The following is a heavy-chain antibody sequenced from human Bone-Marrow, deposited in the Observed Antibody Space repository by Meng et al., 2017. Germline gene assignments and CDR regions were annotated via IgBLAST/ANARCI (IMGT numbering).Heavy chain of an antibody. D-gene: IGHD6-13*01. Sequence: QGQPQVSGPGLWKPSGPLSLACAVSGGSISSSNGWSWVRQPPGKGLEWIGEIYHSGSTNYNPSLKSRVTISVDKSKNQFSLKLSSVTAADTAVYYCARGSSSSWPNFDYWGQGTLVTVSS. V-gene: IGHV4-4*02. CDR3: ARGSSSSWPNFDY. CDR1: GGSISSSNG. J-gene: IGHJ4*02. CDR2: IYHSGST.